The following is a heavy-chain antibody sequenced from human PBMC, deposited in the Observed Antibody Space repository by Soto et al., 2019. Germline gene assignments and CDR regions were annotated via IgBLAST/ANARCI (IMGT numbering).Heavy chain of an antibody. V-gene: IGHV4-31*03. CDR2: IYYSGST. Sequence: SETLSLTCTVSGGSISSGGYYWSWIRQHPGKGLEWIGYIYYSGSTYYNPSLKSRVTISVDTPKKQFSLKLSSVTAADTAVYYCAREYGDYRYYFDYWGQGTLVTVSS. CDR3: AREYGDYRYYFDY. D-gene: IGHD4-17*01. J-gene: IGHJ4*02. CDR1: GGSISSGGYY.